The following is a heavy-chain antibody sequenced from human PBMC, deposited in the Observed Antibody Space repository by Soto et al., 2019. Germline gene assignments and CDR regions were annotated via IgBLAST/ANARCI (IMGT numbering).Heavy chain of an antibody. CDR3: AKGSRSTSWLVRDYYYGMDV. V-gene: IGHV3-23*01. D-gene: IGHD2-2*01. J-gene: IGHJ6*02. CDR2: ISGSGGST. CDR1: GFTFSNYA. Sequence: GGSLRLSCAASGFTFSNYAMNWVRHAPGKGLEWVSAISGSGGSTYYADSVKGRFTISRDNSKNTLYLQMNSLRAEDTAVYYCAKGSRSTSWLVRDYYYGMDVWGQGTTVTVSS.